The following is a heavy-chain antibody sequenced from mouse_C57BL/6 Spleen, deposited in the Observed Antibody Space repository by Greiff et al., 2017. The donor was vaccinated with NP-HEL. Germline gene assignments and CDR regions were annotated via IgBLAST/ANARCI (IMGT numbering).Heavy chain of an antibody. D-gene: IGHD1-1*01. Sequence: VQLQQSGPELVKPGASVKISCKASGYTFTDYYMNWVKQSHGKSLEWIGDINPNNGGTSYIQKFKGKATLTVDKSSSTAYMELRSLTSEDSAVYYCAREGYGSSPYYAMDYWGQGTSVTVSS. V-gene: IGHV1-26*01. CDR2: INPNNGGT. CDR1: GYTFTDYY. CDR3: AREGYGSSPYYAMDY. J-gene: IGHJ4*01.